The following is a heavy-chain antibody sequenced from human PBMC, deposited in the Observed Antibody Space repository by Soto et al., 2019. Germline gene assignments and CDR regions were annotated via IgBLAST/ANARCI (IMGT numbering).Heavy chain of an antibody. CDR2: TSGSGGTT. CDR3: SKFFVATGGSGGWHWSFES. CDR1: GFTFSSFA. D-gene: IGHD6-25*01. Sequence: GGSLRLSCSASGFTFSSFAMSWVRQAPGKGLEWVSATSGSGGTTYYADSVKGRFTISRDNSKNTLYLHMNSLRAEDAAIYYFSKFFVATGGSGGWHWSFESWGQGALVTVSS. J-gene: IGHJ4*02. V-gene: IGHV3-23*01.